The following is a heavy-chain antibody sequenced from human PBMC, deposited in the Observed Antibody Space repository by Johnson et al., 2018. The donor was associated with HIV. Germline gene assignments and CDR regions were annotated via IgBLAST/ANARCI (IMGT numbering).Heavy chain of an antibody. CDR3: ASTRLGAFDI. V-gene: IGHV3-66*01. Sequence: VQLVESGGGWVQPGRSLRVSCAASGFTFDEYVIHWVRQAPGKGLEWVSGIYSGGSTFYADSVKGRFTISRDNSGNTLYLQMDSLRVEDTAVYYCASTRLGAFDIWGQGTMVTVSS. D-gene: IGHD6-6*01. CDR2: IYSGGST. J-gene: IGHJ3*02. CDR1: GFTFDEYV.